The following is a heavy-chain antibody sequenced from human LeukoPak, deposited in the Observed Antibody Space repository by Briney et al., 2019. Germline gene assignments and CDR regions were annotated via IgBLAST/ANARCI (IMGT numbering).Heavy chain of an antibody. CDR2: IYHSGST. J-gene: IGHJ4*02. CDR3: ARVIAWTVYSSAGYFDY. D-gene: IGHD6-19*01. V-gene: IGHV4-38-2*02. CDR1: GYSISSGYY. Sequence: PSETLSLTCTVSGYSISSGYYWGWIRQPPGKGLEWIGSIYHSGSTYYNPSLKSRVTISVDTSKNQFSLKLSSVTAADTAVYYCARVIAWTVYSSAGYFDYWGQGTLVTVSS.